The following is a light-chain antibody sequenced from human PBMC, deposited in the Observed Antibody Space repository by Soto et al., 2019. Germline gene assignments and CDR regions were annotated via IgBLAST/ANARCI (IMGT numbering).Light chain of an antibody. CDR1: STDADSYHY. CDR2: EVS. Sequence: QSALTQPPSASGSPGQSVTISCTGTSTDADSYHYVSWYQQHPGKAPKLMIYEVSKRPSGVPDRFSGSKSGNTASLTVSGLQAEDEADYYCSSYARGNNVVFGGGTKLTVL. J-gene: IGLJ2*01. V-gene: IGLV2-8*01. CDR3: SSYARGNNVV.